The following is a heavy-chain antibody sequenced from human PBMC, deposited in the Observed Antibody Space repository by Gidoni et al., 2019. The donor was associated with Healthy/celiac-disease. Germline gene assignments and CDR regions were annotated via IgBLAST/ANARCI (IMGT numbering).Heavy chain of an antibody. Sequence: QLQLQESGPGLVKPSEPLSLTCTVSGGSLSSSSYYWGWIRQPPGKGLEWIGSIYYSGSTYYNPSLKSRVTISVDTSKNQFSLKLSSVTAADTAVYYCARHLGYVAYYFDYWGQGTLVTVSS. CDR2: IYYSGST. V-gene: IGHV4-39*01. J-gene: IGHJ4*02. CDR1: GGSLSSSSYY. D-gene: IGHD1-1*01. CDR3: ARHLGYVAYYFDY.